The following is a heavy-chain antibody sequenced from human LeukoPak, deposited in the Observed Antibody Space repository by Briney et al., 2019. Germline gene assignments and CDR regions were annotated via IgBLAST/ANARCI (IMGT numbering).Heavy chain of an antibody. J-gene: IGHJ4*02. CDR3: ATGLYSGSFPGDY. V-gene: IGHV3-23*01. CDR2: ISGSGGST. D-gene: IGHD1-26*01. Sequence: GGSLSLSCAASGFTFISYAMSWVRQAPGKGLEWVSAISGSGGSTYYADSVKGRFTISRDNSKNTLYLQMNSLRAEDTAVYYCATGLYSGSFPGDYWGQGTLVTVSS. CDR1: GFTFISYA.